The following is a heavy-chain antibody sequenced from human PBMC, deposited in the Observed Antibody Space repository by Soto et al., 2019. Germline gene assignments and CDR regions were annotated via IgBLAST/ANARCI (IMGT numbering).Heavy chain of an antibody. J-gene: IGHJ5*02. CDR3: AREGGYCSGGSCYSNWFDP. CDR1: GGTFSSYG. D-gene: IGHD2-15*01. Sequence: QVQLVQSGAEVKKPGASVKVACKASGGTFSSYGISWVRQAPGEGLECSGWVSAYNGNTNYAQKLQGRVTMTTDTSTSTAYMELRSLRSDDTAVYYCAREGGYCSGGSCYSNWFDPWGQGTLVTVSS. CDR2: VSAYNGNT. V-gene: IGHV1-18*01.